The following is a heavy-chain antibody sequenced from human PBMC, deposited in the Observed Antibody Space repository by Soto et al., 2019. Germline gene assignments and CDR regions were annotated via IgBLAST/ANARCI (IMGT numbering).Heavy chain of an antibody. Sequence: GASVKVSCKASGYTFTSYGISWVRQAPGQGLEWMGWISAYNGNTNYAQKLQGRVTMTTDTSTSTAYMELRSLRSDDTAVYYCARDSTLRSWFGGVNWFDPWGQGTLVTVSS. CDR1: GYTFTSYG. J-gene: IGHJ5*02. D-gene: IGHD3-10*01. V-gene: IGHV1-18*01. CDR2: ISAYNGNT. CDR3: ARDSTLRSWFGGVNWFDP.